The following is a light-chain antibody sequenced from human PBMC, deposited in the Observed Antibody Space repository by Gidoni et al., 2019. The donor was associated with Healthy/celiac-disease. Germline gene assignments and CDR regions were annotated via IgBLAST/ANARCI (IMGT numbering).Light chain of an antibody. CDR1: QSVSSSY. V-gene: IGKV3-20*01. CDR2: GAS. J-gene: IGKJ1*01. CDR3: QQYGTNPPA. Sequence: EIVLTQSPGTLSLSPGERATLSCRASQSVSSSYLAWYQQKPGQAPRLLIDGASSRATGIPDRFSGSGSGTDFTLTISRLEPEDFAVYYCQQYGTNPPAFGQGTKVEIK.